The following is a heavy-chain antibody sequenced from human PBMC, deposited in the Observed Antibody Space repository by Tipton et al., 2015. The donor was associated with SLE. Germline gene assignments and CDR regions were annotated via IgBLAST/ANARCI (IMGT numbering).Heavy chain of an antibody. CDR1: GGSISSGDYY. V-gene: IGHV4-30-4*01. J-gene: IGHJ3*02. CDR2: IYYSGST. CDR3: ARARGRYSYGYDAFDI. D-gene: IGHD5-18*01. Sequence: TLSFTCTVSGGSISSGDYYWSWIRQPPGKGLEWIGYIYYSGSTYYNPSLKSRVTISVDTSKNQFSLKLSSVTAADTAVYYCARARGRYSYGYDAFDIWGQGTMVTVSS.